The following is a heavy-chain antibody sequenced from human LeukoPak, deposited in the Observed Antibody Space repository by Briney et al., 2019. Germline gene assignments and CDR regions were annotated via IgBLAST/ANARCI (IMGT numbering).Heavy chain of an antibody. CDR2: ISGSGGST. CDR3: AKDGAVAGVGY. D-gene: IGHD6-19*01. J-gene: IGHJ4*02. Sequence: GGSLRLSCAASGFTFSSYAMSWVRQAPGKGLEWVSAISGSGGSTYFAGSVKGRFTISRDNSKNTLYLQMNSLRAEDTAVYYCAKDGAVAGVGYWGQGTLVTVSS. CDR1: GFTFSSYA. V-gene: IGHV3-23*01.